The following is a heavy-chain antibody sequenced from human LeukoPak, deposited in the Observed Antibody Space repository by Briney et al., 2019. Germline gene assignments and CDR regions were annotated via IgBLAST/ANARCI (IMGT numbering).Heavy chain of an antibody. CDR3: ARRIWADWYFDL. CDR1: GVSIISTSYY. D-gene: IGHD6-19*01. Sequence: PSETLSLTCTVSGVSIISTSYYWSWIRQPPGKGLEWIGYIYYSGSTTYNPSLKSRVTISVDTSKNQFSLKLSSVTAADTAVYYCARRIWADWYFDLWGRGTLVTVSS. CDR2: IYYSGST. J-gene: IGHJ2*01. V-gene: IGHV4-61*05.